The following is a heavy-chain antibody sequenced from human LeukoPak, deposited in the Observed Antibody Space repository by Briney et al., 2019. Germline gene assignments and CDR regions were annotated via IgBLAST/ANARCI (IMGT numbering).Heavy chain of an antibody. CDR1: GFSFSSYS. D-gene: IGHD5-24*01. J-gene: IGHJ3*02. V-gene: IGHV3-48*01. CDR2: ISSSSSTM. CDR3: ARDPRDDYNSRIFDI. Sequence: PGGSLRLSCAASGFSFSSYSMNWVRQAPGKGLEWVSYISSSSSTMYYAVSVKGRFTISRDNAKNSLYLQMNSLRAEDTAVYYCARDPRDDYNSRIFDIWGLGTMVTVSS.